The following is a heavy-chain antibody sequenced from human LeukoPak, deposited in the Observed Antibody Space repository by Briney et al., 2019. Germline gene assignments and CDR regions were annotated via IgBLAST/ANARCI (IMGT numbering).Heavy chain of an antibody. CDR2: TSYSRTT. J-gene: IGHJ3*02. V-gene: IGHV4-59*08. CDR3: AKLGHSDGWYLGAFDI. Sequence: PSETLSLTCAVSGGSITGHYWNWIRQTPGMRLEWIGYTSYSRTTIYNSYFKGRATMSIDTSKNHLHLNLTSVTATDTAVYYCAKLGHSDGWYLGAFDIWGQGTTVIVSS. D-gene: IGHD6-19*01. CDR1: GGSITGHY.